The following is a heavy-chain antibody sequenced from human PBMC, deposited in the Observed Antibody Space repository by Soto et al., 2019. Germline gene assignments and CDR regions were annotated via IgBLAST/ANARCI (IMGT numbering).Heavy chain of an antibody. J-gene: IGHJ4*02. V-gene: IGHV4-39*01. Sequence: SETLSLTCTVSGGSIYRSGYYWGWIRQPPGRGLEWIGNIDYNGVTYSNPSLKSRVTISRDTSKNQFSLKLTSVTAADTALYYCGKVLVGATGHTDSDSWGPGTLVT. CDR2: IDYNGVT. CDR1: GGSIYRSGYY. CDR3: GKVLVGATGHTDSDS. D-gene: IGHD2-15*01.